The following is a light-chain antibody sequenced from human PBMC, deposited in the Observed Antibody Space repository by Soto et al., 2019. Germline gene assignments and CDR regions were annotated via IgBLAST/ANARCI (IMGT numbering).Light chain of an antibody. J-gene: IGKJ1*01. Sequence: DIPMTQSPTSLSASVGDRVTNTCRASQSISSYLNWYQQKPGKAPKLLIYAASSLQSGVPSRFSGSGSGTDFTLTISSLQPEDFATYYCQQSYSTPRTFGQGTKVDIK. V-gene: IGKV1-39*01. CDR2: AAS. CDR1: QSISSY. CDR3: QQSYSTPRT.